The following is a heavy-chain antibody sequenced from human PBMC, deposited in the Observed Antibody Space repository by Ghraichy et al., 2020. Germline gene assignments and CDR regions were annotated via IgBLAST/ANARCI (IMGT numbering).Heavy chain of an antibody. J-gene: IGHJ6*03. CDR1: GGSFSGYY. Sequence: SETLSLTCAVYGGSFSGYYWSWIRHPPGKGLEWIGEINHSGSTNYNPSPKSRVTISVDTSKNQFSLKLSSVTAADTAMYYCARGYDFWSGAMDVWGKGTTVTVSS. D-gene: IGHD3-3*01. V-gene: IGHV4-34*01. CDR3: ARGYDFWSGAMDV. CDR2: INHSGST.